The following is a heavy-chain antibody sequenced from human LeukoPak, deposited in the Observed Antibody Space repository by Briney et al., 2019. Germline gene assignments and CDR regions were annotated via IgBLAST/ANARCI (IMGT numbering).Heavy chain of an antibody. D-gene: IGHD2-2*02. Sequence: GGSLRLSCAASGFTFSSYAMSWVRQAPGKGLEWVSAISGSGGSTYYADSVKGRFTISRDNSKNTLYLQMNSLRAEDTAVYYCAKDRRGVVPAAIRFDPWGQGTLVTVSS. CDR1: GFTFSSYA. CDR3: AKDRRGVVPAAIRFDP. CDR2: ISGSGGST. J-gene: IGHJ5*02. V-gene: IGHV3-23*01.